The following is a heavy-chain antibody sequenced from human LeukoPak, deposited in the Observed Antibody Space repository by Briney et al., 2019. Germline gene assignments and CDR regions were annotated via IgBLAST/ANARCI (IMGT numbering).Heavy chain of an antibody. Sequence: GSLRLSCAASGFTFSSYGMHWVRQAPGKGLEWVAVIWYDGSNKYYADSVKGRFTISRDNSKNTLYLQMNSLRAEDTAVYYCARDTAMANFDYWGQGTLVTVSS. V-gene: IGHV3-33*01. CDR1: GFTFSSYG. J-gene: IGHJ4*02. D-gene: IGHD5-18*01. CDR2: IWYDGSNK. CDR3: ARDTAMANFDY.